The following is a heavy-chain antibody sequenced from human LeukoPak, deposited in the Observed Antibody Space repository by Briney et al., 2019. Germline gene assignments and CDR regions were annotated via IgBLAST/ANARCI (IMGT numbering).Heavy chain of an antibody. J-gene: IGHJ5*02. CDR3: AREDSSGWHGGGDWFDP. CDR1: GDSVSSNSAA. D-gene: IGHD6-19*01. V-gene: IGHV6-1*01. Sequence: SQTLSLTCAISGDSVSSNSAAWNWIRQSPSRGLEWLGRTHYRSKWYNDYAVSVKSRITINPDTSKNQFSLQLNSVTPEDTAVYYCAREDSSGWHGGGDWFDPWGQGTLVTVSS. CDR2: THYRSKWYN.